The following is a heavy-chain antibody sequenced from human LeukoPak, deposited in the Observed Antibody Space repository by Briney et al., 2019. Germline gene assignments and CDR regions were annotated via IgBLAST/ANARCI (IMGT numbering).Heavy chain of an antibody. D-gene: IGHD5-12*01. CDR1: GGSISSGDYY. V-gene: IGHV4-30-4*01. CDR2: IYYSGST. CDR3: ARGYSGYDSVDY. J-gene: IGHJ4*02. Sequence: SETLSLTCTVSGGSISSGDYYWSWIRQPPGKGLEWIGYIYYSGSTYYNPSPKSRVTISVDTSKNQFSLKLSSVTAADTAVYYCARGYSGYDSVDYWGQGTLVTVSS.